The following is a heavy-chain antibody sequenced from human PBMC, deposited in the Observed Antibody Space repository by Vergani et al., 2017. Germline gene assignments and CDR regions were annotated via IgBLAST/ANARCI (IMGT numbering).Heavy chain of an antibody. CDR1: GYTFSNYY. CDR3: AKDVRDYNLGSGTYSTTFDY. V-gene: IGHV1-46*03. J-gene: IGHJ4*02. Sequence: QVLVVPSGAEVKKSGASVKVSCKTSGYTFSNYYMHWVRQAPGQGLEWMGIINPHNGGTTYAQKFEGRVTMTEETSTNTIFLELSSLRSEDTAVYFCAKDVRDYNLGSGTYSTTFDYWGQGTLVTVSS. CDR2: INPHNGGT. D-gene: IGHD3-10*01.